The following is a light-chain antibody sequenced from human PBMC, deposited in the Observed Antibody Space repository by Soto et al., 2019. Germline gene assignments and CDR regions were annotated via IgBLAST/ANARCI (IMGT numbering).Light chain of an antibody. CDR1: SSNIGAGHV. CDR3: QSYDNTPSASV. CDR2: GSS. Sequence: QAVVTQPPSVSGAPGQRVTISCTGSSSNIGAGHVVHWYQQFPGRAPNLLIYGSSNRPSGVPDRFSGSKSGTSASLAITGLQAEDEADYYCQSYDNTPSASVFGGGTKLTVL. V-gene: IGLV1-40*01. J-gene: IGLJ2*01.